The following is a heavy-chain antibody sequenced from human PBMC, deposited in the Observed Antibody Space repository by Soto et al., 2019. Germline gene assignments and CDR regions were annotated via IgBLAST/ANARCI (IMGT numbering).Heavy chain of an antibody. J-gene: IGHJ3*02. V-gene: IGHV4-39*01. CDR1: GGSISSDTHY. D-gene: IGHD2-21*01. CDR2: INYRGST. Sequence: QLQLQESGPGLVKPSETLSLTGTVSGGSISSDTHYCGWIRQPPGKVLAWIGRINYRGSTYYNPSLRSRVTNSVDTSKNQYSLKLSYVTAADTAMYYCARPTAVLIAGVAFAMWGQGSMVTVSS. CDR3: ARPTAVLIAGVAFAM.